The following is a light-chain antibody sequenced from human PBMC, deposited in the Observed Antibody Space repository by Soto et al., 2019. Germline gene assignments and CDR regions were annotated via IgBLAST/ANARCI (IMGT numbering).Light chain of an antibody. J-gene: IGKJ1*01. CDR1: PTITKS. Sequence: DIPMTPSPSSLSASVGDRVTITCRASPTITKSLHWYQQKAGKAPNLLIYEASSLLNGVPSRFRGSGSGTDFTHTISGLQPEDVATDDCQQRYITPWTFGQGTKVEIK. V-gene: IGKV1-39*01. CDR3: QQRYITPWT. CDR2: EAS.